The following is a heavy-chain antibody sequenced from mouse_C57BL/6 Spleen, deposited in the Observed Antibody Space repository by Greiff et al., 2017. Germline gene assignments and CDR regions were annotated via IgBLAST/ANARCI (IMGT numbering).Heavy chain of an antibody. CDR2: IYPGDGDT. J-gene: IGHJ1*03. D-gene: IGHD1-1*01. Sequence: QVQLQQSGPELVKPGASVKISCKASGYAFSSSWMNWVKQRPGKGLEWIGRIYPGDGDTNYNGKFKGKATLTADKSSSTAYMQLSSLTSEDSAVYVCARDGYYGSSSWYFDVWGTGTTVTVSS. CDR1: GYAFSSSW. CDR3: ARDGYYGSSSWYFDV. V-gene: IGHV1-82*01.